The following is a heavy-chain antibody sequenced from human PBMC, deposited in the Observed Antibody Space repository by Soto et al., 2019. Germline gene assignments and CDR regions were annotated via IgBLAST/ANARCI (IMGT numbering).Heavy chain of an antibody. D-gene: IGHD6-6*01. Sequence: QVQLVPSGAEVKKPGASVTVSCKASGYPFTGYSLPWVRPAPGQGLEWMGWINPNSGGTNYAQKFQGRVTMTRDTSISTAYMELSRLRSDDTAVYYCARDSSSLSSFDYWGQGTLVTVSS. J-gene: IGHJ4*02. CDR2: INPNSGGT. CDR1: GYPFTGYS. V-gene: IGHV1-2*02. CDR3: ARDSSSLSSFDY.